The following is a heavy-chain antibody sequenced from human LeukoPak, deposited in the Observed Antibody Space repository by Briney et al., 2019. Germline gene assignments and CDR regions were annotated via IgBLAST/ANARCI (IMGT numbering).Heavy chain of an antibody. Sequence: GGSLRLSCAASGFTSSSYAMHWVRQAPGKELEWVAVISYDGSNKYYADSVKGRFTISRDNSKNTLYLQMNSLRAEDTAVYYCARGFSAAGDYWGQGTLVTVSS. CDR2: ISYDGSNK. D-gene: IGHD6-13*01. J-gene: IGHJ4*02. V-gene: IGHV3-30-3*01. CDR3: ARGFSAAGDY. CDR1: GFTSSSYA.